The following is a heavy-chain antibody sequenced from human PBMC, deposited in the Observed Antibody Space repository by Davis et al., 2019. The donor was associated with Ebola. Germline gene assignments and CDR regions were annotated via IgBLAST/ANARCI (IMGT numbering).Heavy chain of an antibody. D-gene: IGHD3-10*02. CDR2: IIPIFGTA. Sequence: SVKVSCKASGGTFSSYAITWVRQAPGQGLEWMGGIIPIFGTANYAQKFQGRVTITRDTSASTAYMELSSLRSEDTAVYYCARMLWSGYYFDYWGQGTLVTVSS. CDR3: ARMLWSGYYFDY. V-gene: IGHV1-69*05. CDR1: GGTFSSYA. J-gene: IGHJ4*02.